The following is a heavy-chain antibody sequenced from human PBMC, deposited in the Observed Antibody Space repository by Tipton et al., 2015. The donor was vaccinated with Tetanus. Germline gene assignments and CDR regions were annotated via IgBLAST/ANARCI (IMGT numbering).Heavy chain of an antibody. D-gene: IGHD4-11*01. CDR1: GDSVSTGNFY. Sequence: LRLSCTVSGDSVSTGNFYWSWIRQPPGKGLEWIAFIHHSGLAFSKPSLKSRVSISIDTSQNQFSLRLTSVTAADTAVYFCARNVYTVTNDAFDIWGHGTLVNVSS. V-gene: IGHV4-30-4*01. J-gene: IGHJ3*02. CDR2: IHHSGLA. CDR3: ARNVYTVTNDAFDI.